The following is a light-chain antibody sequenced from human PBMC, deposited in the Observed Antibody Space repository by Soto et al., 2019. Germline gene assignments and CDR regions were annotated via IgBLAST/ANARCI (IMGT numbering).Light chain of an antibody. CDR2: DVS. CDR3: SSYTSSSTLV. CDR1: SSDVGGYNY. J-gene: IGLJ1*01. Sequence: QSALTRPASVSGSPGQSITISCTGTSSDVGGYNYVSWYQQHPGKDPKLMIYDVSNRPSGVSNRFSGSKSGNTASLTISGLQAEDEADYYCSSYTSSSTLVFGTGTKVTVL. V-gene: IGLV2-14*01.